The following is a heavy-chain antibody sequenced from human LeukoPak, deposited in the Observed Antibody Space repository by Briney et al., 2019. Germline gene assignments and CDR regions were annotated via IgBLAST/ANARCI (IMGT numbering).Heavy chain of an antibody. V-gene: IGHV3-33*01. CDR1: GFTFSNYG. D-gene: IGHD2-2*01. J-gene: IGHJ4*02. CDR3: ARSYCSSISCPSRFDY. Sequence: YPGRSLRLSCAASGFTFSNYGMHRVRQAPGKGLEWVAVIWYDGSNKYYADSVKGRFTISRDNSKNTLSLQMNSLRAEDTAVYYCARSYCSSISCPSRFDYWGQGTLLTVSS. CDR2: IWYDGSNK.